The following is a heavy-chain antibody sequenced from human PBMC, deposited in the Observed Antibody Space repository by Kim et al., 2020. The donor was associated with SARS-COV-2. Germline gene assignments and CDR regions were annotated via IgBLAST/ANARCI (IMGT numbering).Heavy chain of an antibody. V-gene: IGHV3-11*01. Sequence: GGSLRLSCAASGFTFSDYYMTWIRQTPGKGLEWVSYISSSGSSIYYADSVKGRFTISRDNAKKSLDLQMNSLRVEDTAVYYCARGREYSGSRTILFFDYWGQGILVTVSS. J-gene: IGHJ4*02. CDR1: GFTFSDYY. CDR2: ISSSGSSI. D-gene: IGHD3-10*01. CDR3: ARGREYSGSRTILFFDY.